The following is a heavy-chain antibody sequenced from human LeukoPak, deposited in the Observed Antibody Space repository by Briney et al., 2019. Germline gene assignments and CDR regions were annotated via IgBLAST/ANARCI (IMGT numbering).Heavy chain of an antibody. J-gene: IGHJ3*01. CDR3: TTDPLYQYDSSGYRL. CDR1: GFIFSSYG. D-gene: IGHD3-22*01. V-gene: IGHV3-30*02. Sequence: GGSLRLSCAASGFIFSSYGMHWVRQAPGKGLEWVTFIRYDGISKYYADSVKGRFTISRDDSKNMLYLQMNSLKIEDTAVYYCTTDPLYQYDSSGYRLWGQGTMVTVSS. CDR2: IRYDGISK.